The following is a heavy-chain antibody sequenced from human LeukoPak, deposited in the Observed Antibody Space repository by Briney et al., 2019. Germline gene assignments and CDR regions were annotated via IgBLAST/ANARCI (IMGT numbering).Heavy chain of an antibody. D-gene: IGHD2-15*01. CDR1: GGTFSSYA. Sequence: SSVKVSCKASGGTFSSYAISWVRQAPGQGLEWMGGIIPIFGTANYAQKFQGRVTITADESTSTAYMELSSPRSEDTAVYYCARESCSGGSCYSGAVEDAFDIWGQGTMVTVSS. CDR3: ARESCSGGSCYSGAVEDAFDI. J-gene: IGHJ3*02. V-gene: IGHV1-69*01. CDR2: IIPIFGTA.